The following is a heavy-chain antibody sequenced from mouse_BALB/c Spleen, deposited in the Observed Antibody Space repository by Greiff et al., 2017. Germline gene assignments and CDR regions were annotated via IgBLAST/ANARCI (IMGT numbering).Heavy chain of an antibody. Sequence: EVHLVESGGGLVQPGGSRKLSCAASGFTFSSFGMHWVRQAPEKGLEWVAYISSGSSTIYYADTVKGRFTISRDNPKNTLFLQMTSLRSEDTAMYYCARGDYGNYGWFAYWGQGTLVTVSA. V-gene: IGHV5-17*02. CDR1: GFTFSSFG. D-gene: IGHD2-1*01. CDR2: ISSGSSTI. CDR3: ARGDYGNYGWFAY. J-gene: IGHJ3*01.